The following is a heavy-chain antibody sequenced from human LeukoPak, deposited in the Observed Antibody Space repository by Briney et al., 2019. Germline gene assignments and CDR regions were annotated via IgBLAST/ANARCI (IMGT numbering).Heavy chain of an antibody. CDR2: IIGSGGST. CDR3: ASSRDGYTYYYGMDV. J-gene: IGHJ6*02. V-gene: IGHV3-23*01. D-gene: IGHD5-24*01. CDR1: GFTFSSYA. Sequence: GGSLRLSCAASGFTFSSYAMSWVRQAPGKGLEWVSPIIGSGGSTYYADSVKGRFTISRDNSKNTLYLQMNSLRAEDTAVYYCASSRDGYTYYYGMDVWGQGTTVTVSS.